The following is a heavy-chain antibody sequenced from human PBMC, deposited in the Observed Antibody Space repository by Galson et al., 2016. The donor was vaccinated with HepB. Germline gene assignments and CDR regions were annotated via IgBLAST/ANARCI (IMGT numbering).Heavy chain of an antibody. D-gene: IGHD6-19*01. CDR1: GYSFTSYA. Sequence: SVKVSCKASGYSFTSYAITWVRQAPGQGLEWMGWISGYNGNTDYAQNLQGRVTMTTETSTNTAYMELKRLTADDTAVYFCARGSKTAGVDWGQGTLVIVSS. J-gene: IGHJ1*01. V-gene: IGHV1-18*01. CDR3: ARGSKTAGVD. CDR2: ISGYNGNT.